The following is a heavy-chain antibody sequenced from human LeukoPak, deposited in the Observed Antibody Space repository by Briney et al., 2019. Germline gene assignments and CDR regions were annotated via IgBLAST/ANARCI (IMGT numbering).Heavy chain of an antibody. Sequence: GGSLRLSFAASGFSFDNYAMHWVRPAPGKGLAWVSSISWKTSRIDYADSVKGRFTISRDNAKNSLYLQMNSLRPDDTALYYCAKGGTAADNYWYFDLWGRGTLVTVSS. J-gene: IGHJ2*01. V-gene: IGHV3-9*01. CDR2: ISWKTSRI. CDR1: GFSFDNYA. D-gene: IGHD6-13*01. CDR3: AKGGTAADNYWYFDL.